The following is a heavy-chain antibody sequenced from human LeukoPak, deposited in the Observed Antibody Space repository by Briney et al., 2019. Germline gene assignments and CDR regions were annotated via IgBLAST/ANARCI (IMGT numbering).Heavy chain of an antibody. V-gene: IGHV3-73*01. CDR2: ITSKPNSYET. D-gene: IGHD6-19*01. Sequence: GRSLGLSCAAPGFTFSGSAMHWVRQASGKGLEWVGRITSKPNSYETVYAASMNGRFTISRDDSKNTAYLQMNSLKTEDTAVYYCAGGRGWYSPDYWGQGTLVTVSS. J-gene: IGHJ4*02. CDR1: GFTFSGSA. CDR3: AGGRGWYSPDY.